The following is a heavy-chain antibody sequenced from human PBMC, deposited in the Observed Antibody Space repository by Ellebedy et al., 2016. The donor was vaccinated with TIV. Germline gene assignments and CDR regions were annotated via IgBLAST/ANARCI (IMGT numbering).Heavy chain of an antibody. V-gene: IGHV3-7*01. J-gene: IGHJ4*02. D-gene: IGHD3-3*01. CDR1: EYTFSSYW. CDR3: ARVDTIFGVVSPLDY. Sequence: GGSLRLSCIGSEYTFSSYWMSWVRQAPGKGLEWVANINKDGSETYYVDAVKGRFTISRDNSKNTLYLQMNSLRAEDTAVYYCARVDTIFGVVSPLDYWGQGTLVTVSS. CDR2: INKDGSET.